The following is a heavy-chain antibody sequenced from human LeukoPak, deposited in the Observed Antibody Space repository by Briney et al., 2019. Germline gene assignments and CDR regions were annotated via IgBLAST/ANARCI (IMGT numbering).Heavy chain of an antibody. J-gene: IGHJ4*02. CDR2: ISGSGGST. V-gene: IGHV3-23*01. CDR3: AKDLTSGRQYYFDY. CDR1: GFTFSSYA. Sequence: PGGSLRLSCAASGFTFSSYAMSWVRQAPGKGLEWVSGISGSGGSTYYADSVKGRFTISRDNSKNTLYSQMSSLRAEDTAVYYCAKDLTSGRQYYFDYWGQGTLVTVSS. D-gene: IGHD1-26*01.